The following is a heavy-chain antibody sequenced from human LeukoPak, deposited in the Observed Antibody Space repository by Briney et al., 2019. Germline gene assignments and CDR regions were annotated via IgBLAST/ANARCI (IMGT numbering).Heavy chain of an antibody. CDR3: VKDNPLDY. J-gene: IGHJ4*02. CDR2: IRYDGNIK. D-gene: IGHD1-14*01. CDR1: GFTFSSYG. Sequence: PGGSLRLSCGASGFTFSSYGMLWVRQSPGKGLEWVAFIRYDGNIKFYADSMKGRFTISSDNSKNTLYLHINSLRPEDTALYYCVKDNPLDYWGQGTLVIVSS. V-gene: IGHV3-30*02.